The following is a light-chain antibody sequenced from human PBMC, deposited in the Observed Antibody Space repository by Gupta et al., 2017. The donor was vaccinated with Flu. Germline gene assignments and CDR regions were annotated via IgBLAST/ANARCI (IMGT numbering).Light chain of an antibody. Sequence: QSALTQPASVSGSPGQSHTISCTGTSSDVGGYNYVSWYQQHPGKAPKLMIYEVTNRPSGVSNRFSGSKSGNTASLTISGLQAEDEADYYCSSYTSSSTVVFGGGTKLTVL. CDR3: SSYTSSSTVV. J-gene: IGLJ2*01. CDR1: SSDVGGYNY. CDR2: EVT. V-gene: IGLV2-14*01.